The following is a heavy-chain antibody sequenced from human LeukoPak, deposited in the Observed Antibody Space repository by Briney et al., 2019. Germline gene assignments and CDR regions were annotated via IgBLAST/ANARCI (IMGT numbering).Heavy chain of an antibody. CDR2: IYYSGST. CDR3: ARDGKYGDFFDY. V-gene: IGHV4-31*03. CDR1: GGSISSGGYY. J-gene: IGHJ4*02. Sequence: PSETLSLTCTVSGGSISSGGYYWSWIRQHPGKGLEWIGYIYYSGSTYYNPSLKSRVTISVDTSKNQLPLTLSSVTAADTAVYYCARDGKYGDFFDYWGQGTLVTVSS. D-gene: IGHD4-17*01.